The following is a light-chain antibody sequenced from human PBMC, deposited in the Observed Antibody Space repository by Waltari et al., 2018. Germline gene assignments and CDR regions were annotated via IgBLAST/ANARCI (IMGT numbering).Light chain of an antibody. CDR2: EVT. J-gene: IGLJ2*01. Sequence: QSALTQPASVSGSPGQSITISCTGTTRDVGRYNYVSWYQCHPGKAPELILYEVTNRPSGVSDRFSGSKSGNTASLSISGLQPEDEADYYCSSYTSIKTPYVVFGGGTKVTVL. CDR3: SSYTSIKTPYVV. CDR1: TRDVGRYNY. V-gene: IGLV2-14*01.